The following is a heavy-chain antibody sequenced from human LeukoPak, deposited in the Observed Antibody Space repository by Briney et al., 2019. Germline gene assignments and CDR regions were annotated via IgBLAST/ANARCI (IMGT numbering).Heavy chain of an antibody. Sequence: GGSLRLSCAASGFTVSSNYMSWVRQAPGKGLEWVSLIYSGGSTYYADSVKGRFTISRDNSKNTLYLQMNSLRAEDTAVYYCARGGGSGSYPPDYWGQGTLVTVSS. CDR1: GFTVSSNY. CDR2: IYSGGST. D-gene: IGHD3-10*01. J-gene: IGHJ4*02. CDR3: ARGGGSGSYPPDY. V-gene: IGHV3-53*01.